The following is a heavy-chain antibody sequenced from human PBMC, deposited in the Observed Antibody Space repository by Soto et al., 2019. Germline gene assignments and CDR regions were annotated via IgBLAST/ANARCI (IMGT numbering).Heavy chain of an antibody. Sequence: SETLSLTCTVSGGSISSYYWGWIRQPPGKGLEWIGSIYYSGSTYYNPSLKSRVTISVDTSKNQFSLKLSSVTAADTAVYYCASSGDYATSFDYWGQGTLVTVSS. J-gene: IGHJ4*02. CDR1: GGSISSYY. CDR2: IYYSGST. D-gene: IGHD4-17*01. CDR3: ASSGDYATSFDY. V-gene: IGHV4-39*01.